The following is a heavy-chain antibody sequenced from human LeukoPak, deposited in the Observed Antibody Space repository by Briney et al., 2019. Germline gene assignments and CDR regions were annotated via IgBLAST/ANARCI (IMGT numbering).Heavy chain of an antibody. J-gene: IGHJ1*01. CDR1: GGSFSGYY. V-gene: IGHV4-34*01. Sequence: SETLSLTCAVYGGSFSGYYWSWIRQPPGKGLEWIGEIKQSGSNNYNPSLKSRVTISVDTSKNQFSMKLSSVSAAETAVYYRARRGRAPPKQLPLFPNRGQGTLVTVSS. CDR3: ARRGRAPPKQLPLFPN. D-gene: IGHD2-2*01. CDR2: IKQSGSN.